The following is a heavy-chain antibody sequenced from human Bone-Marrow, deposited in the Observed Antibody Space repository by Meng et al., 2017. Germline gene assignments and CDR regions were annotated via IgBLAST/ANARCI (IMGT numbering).Heavy chain of an antibody. CDR2: ISGSGTTT. CDR3: AKARNILVVGAPSDF. CDR1: GYSISSGYY. J-gene: IGHJ4*02. Sequence: ETLSLTCTVSGYSISSGYYWGWIRQPPGKGLEWVSTISGSGTTTSYAGSVKGRFTISRDKSNNTLYLQMTSLRADDTALYFCAKARNILVVGAPSDFWGQGTLVTVSS. V-gene: IGHV3-23*01. D-gene: IGHD2-15*01.